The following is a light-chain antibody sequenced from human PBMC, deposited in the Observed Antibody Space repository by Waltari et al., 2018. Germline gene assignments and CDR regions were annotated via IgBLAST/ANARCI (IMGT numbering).Light chain of an antibody. J-gene: IGKJ1*01. CDR3: QKYGTLPAT. CDR2: DTS. Sequence: EIVLTQSPGTLSLSPGERATLSFRASQSVSRYLSWYQQKPGQAPMLLIYDTSIRATGFPDRFGGSGSGTDFSLTISRLEPEDFAVYYCQKYGTLPATFGQGTKLQMK. CDR1: QSVSRY. V-gene: IGKV3-20*01.